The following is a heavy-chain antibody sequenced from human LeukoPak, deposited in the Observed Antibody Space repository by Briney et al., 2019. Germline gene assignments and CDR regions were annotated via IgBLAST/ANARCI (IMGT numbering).Heavy chain of an antibody. CDR3: ARVLYYGSGSYYNLFDY. V-gene: IGHV4-38-2*02. CDR1: GYSISSGYY. J-gene: IGHJ4*02. D-gene: IGHD3-10*01. CDR2: IYHSGST. Sequence: SETLSLTCTVSGYSISSGYYWGWIRQPPGKGLEWIGSIYHSGSTYYNPSLKSRVTISVDTSKNQFSLKLSSVTAADTAVYYCARVLYYGSGSYYNLFDYWGQGTLVTVSS.